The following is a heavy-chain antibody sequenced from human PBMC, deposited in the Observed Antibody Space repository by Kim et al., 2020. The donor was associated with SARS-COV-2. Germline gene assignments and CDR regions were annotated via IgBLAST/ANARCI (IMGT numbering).Heavy chain of an antibody. CDR2: VNSDGSSA. CDR3: ARAGYGADC. CDR1: GFTFSSYW. J-gene: IGHJ4*02. V-gene: IGHV3-74*01. D-gene: IGHD4-17*01. Sequence: GSLRLSCAASGFTFSSYWMHWVRQAPGKGLVWVSRVNSDGSSANYADSVKGRFTISRDNAKNTLYLQMNSLRVEDTAVYYCARAGYGADCWGQGTLVTVSS.